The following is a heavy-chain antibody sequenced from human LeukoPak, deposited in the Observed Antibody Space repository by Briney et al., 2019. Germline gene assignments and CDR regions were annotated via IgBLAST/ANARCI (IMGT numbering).Heavy chain of an antibody. Sequence: AASVTVSCKASGYTFTSYYIHWVRQAPGQGLEWMGIINPSGGDTSYAQKFQGRVTMTRDTSTSTVYMEVSSLRSGDTAVYYCARDKLAVAGPFDYWGQGTLVTVSS. CDR3: ARDKLAVAGPFDY. D-gene: IGHD6-19*01. V-gene: IGHV1-46*01. J-gene: IGHJ4*02. CDR2: INPSGGDT. CDR1: GYTFTSYY.